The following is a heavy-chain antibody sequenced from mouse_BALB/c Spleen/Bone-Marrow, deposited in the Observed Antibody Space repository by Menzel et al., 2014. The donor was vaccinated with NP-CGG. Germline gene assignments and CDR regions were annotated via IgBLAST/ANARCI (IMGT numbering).Heavy chain of an antibody. V-gene: IGHV2-6-7*01. CDR3: ARDQGGNYFDV. J-gene: IGHJ1*01. D-gene: IGHD1-1*02. CDR1: GFSLTGYG. CDR2: IWGDGST. Sequence: VKLMESGPGLVAPSQSLSITCTVSGFSLTGYGVNWVRRPPGKGLEWLGMIWGDGSTDYNSALKSRLSISKDNSKSQVFLKMNSLQTDDTARYYCARDQGGNYFDVWGAGTTVTVSS.